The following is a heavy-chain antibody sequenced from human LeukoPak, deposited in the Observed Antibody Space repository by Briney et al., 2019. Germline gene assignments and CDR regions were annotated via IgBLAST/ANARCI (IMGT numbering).Heavy chain of an antibody. CDR3: AKDNRGDFWSGYYDY. D-gene: IGHD3-3*01. V-gene: IGHV3-23*01. CDR1: GFHLSILD. CDR2: ISVSYSSS. Sequence: GGSLSLFRGPSGFHLSILDMLWARQSPGRALESVLAISVSYSSSSYADSVRGRLTTFRDNSKNTQYLPMNSWTAEETAVYDCAKDNRGDFWSGYYDYRGQGTLITVSS. J-gene: IGHJ4*02.